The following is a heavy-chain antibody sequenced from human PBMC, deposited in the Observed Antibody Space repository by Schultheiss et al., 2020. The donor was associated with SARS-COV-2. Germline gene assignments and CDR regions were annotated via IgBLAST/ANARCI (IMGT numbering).Heavy chain of an antibody. CDR3: ARVRADYSNYGEFDY. V-gene: IGHV3-30*07. J-gene: IGHJ4*02. CDR1: GFIFSHYA. CDR2: IWYDGSNK. Sequence: GGSLRLSCAASGFIFSHYAMHWVRQAPGKGLEWVAVIWYDGSNKYYADSVKGRFTISRDNSKNTLYLQMNSLRAEDTAVYYCARVRADYSNYGEFDYWGQGTLVTVSS. D-gene: IGHD4-11*01.